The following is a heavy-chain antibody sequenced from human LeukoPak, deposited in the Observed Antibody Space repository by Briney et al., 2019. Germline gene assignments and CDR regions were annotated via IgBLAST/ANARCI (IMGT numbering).Heavy chain of an antibody. CDR2: IYSGGST. V-gene: IGHV3-66*02. Sequence: GGSLRLSCAASGFTVSSKYMSWVRQAPGKGLEWVSVIYSGGSTYYADCVKGRFTIPRDNSKNTMYIQMNSLRAEDTAMYYCARWVRGGDLNWFDPWGQGTLVTVSS. J-gene: IGHJ5*02. D-gene: IGHD2-21*02. CDR1: GFTVSSKY. CDR3: ARWVRGGDLNWFDP.